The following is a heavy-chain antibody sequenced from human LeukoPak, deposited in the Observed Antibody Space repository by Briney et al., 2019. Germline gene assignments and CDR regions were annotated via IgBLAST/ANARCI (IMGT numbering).Heavy chain of an antibody. CDR3: ARERYYHDHSGYNQGRDIDY. J-gene: IGHJ4*02. Sequence: SQTLSLTCTVSGGSISSGGYYWSWIRQHPGKGLEWIGYIYYSGSTYYNPSLKSRVTISVDTSKNQFSLKLSSVTAADTAVYYCARERYYHDHSGYNQGRDIDYWGQGTLVTVSS. CDR2: IYYSGST. V-gene: IGHV4-31*03. D-gene: IGHD3-22*01. CDR1: GGSISSGGYY.